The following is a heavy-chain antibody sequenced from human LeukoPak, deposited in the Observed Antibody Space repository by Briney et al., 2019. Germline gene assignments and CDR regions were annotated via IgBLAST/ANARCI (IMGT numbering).Heavy chain of an antibody. J-gene: IGHJ4*02. CDR1: GYTFATYW. D-gene: IGHD4-17*01. Sequence: GESLKISCKGSGYTFATYWIAWVRQMPGKGLEWMGIIYPGDSDTRFSPSFQGQVTISADKSISTAYLQWSSLKASDTAMYYCAKSFYGDYVPFDYWGQGTLVTVSS. V-gene: IGHV5-51*01. CDR3: AKSFYGDYVPFDY. CDR2: IYPGDSDT.